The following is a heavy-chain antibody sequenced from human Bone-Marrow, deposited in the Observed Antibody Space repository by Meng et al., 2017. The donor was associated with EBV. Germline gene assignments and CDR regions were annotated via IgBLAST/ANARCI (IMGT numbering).Heavy chain of an antibody. D-gene: IGHD3-10*01. CDR3: AKSRSSTPGVVDY. V-gene: IGHV4-61*01. CDR1: GVSVTSGTYH. CDR2: IYDTGTT. Sequence: VRLQDDALVLLRPPQPLFSPWTVSGVSVTSGTYHWSWIRPAPGQRLEWIGYIYDTGTTIYTPSLKSRVSIFLETSKNLFSLKLNSVTTADTAVYYCAKSRSSTPGVVDYWGQGTLVTVSS. J-gene: IGHJ4*02.